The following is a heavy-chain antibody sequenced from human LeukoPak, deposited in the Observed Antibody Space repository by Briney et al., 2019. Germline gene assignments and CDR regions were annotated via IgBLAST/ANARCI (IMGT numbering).Heavy chain of an antibody. CDR2: ISAYKGNT. D-gene: IGHD2-8*01. V-gene: IGHV1-18*01. Sequence: GASVKVSCKASGYTFTSYGISWLRQAPGQGLEWMGWISAYKGNTNYAQKLQGRVTMTTDTSTSTAYMELRSLRSDDTAVYYCARDRDQLMVYAMESYYYYGMDVWGQGTTVTVSS. CDR1: GYTFTSYG. CDR3: ARDRDQLMVYAMESYYYYGMDV. J-gene: IGHJ6*02.